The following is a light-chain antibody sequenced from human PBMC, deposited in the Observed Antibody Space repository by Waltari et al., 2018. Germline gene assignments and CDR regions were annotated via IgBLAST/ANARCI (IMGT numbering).Light chain of an antibody. V-gene: IGLV2-8*01. Sequence: QSALTQPPSASGSPGQSVTISCTGTSSDVGGSKYVSWYQQHPGKAPKLMIFEVNTRPSGVPDRFSGSTSGNTASLTVSGLQAEDEADYYCSSFAGSNLVLFGGGTKLTVL. CDR3: SSFAGSNLVL. CDR2: EVN. CDR1: SSDVGGSKY. J-gene: IGLJ2*01.